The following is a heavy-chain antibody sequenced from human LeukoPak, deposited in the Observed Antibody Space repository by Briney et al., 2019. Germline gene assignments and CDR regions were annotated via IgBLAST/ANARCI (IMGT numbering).Heavy chain of an antibody. D-gene: IGHD6-13*01. CDR2: INYSGST. J-gene: IGHJ4*02. CDR1: GGSISSYY. Sequence: SETLSLTCTVSGGSISSYYWSWIRQPPGKGLEWIGYINYSGSTDYYPSLKSRVTISVDTSKNQFALKLSSVTAADTAVYYCARWGIAAAGPSFDYWGQGTLVTVSS. V-gene: IGHV4-59*08. CDR3: ARWGIAAAGPSFDY.